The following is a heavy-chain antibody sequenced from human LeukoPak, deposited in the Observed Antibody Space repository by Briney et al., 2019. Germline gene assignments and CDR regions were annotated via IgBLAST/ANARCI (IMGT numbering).Heavy chain of an antibody. V-gene: IGHV4-59*01. D-gene: IGHD5-18*01. Sequence: SETLSLTCTVSGGSISTFYWSWIRQPPGKGLEWIGYVDYSGTTNCNPSLQSRVTISVDTSKNQFFLKVSSVTAADTAVYYCGRGGRGYSYEIDYWGQGTLVTVSS. CDR2: VDYSGTT. CDR1: GGSISTFY. CDR3: GRGGRGYSYEIDY. J-gene: IGHJ4*02.